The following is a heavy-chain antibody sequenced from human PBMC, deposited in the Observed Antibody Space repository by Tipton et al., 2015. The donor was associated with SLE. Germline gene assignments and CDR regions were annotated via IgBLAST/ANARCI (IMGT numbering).Heavy chain of an antibody. V-gene: IGHV3-74*01. J-gene: IGHJ4*02. CDR2: INSDGSST. CDR1: GFTFSSYW. Sequence: SGFTFSSYWMHWVRQAPGKGLVWVSRINSDGSSTSYADSVKGRFTISRDNAKNTLYLQMNSLRAEDTAVYYCARDLSGSRGALFGYWGQGTLVTVSS. CDR3: ARDLSGSRGALFGY. D-gene: IGHD1-26*01.